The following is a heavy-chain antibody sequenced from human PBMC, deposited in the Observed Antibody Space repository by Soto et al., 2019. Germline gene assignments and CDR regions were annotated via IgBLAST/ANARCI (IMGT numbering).Heavy chain of an antibody. CDR3: ARRYGPNFDY. CDR1: GGSISSYY. CDR2: IYYSGST. Sequence: SETLCLPCTVAGGSISSYYCSWIRQPPGKGLEWIGYIYYSGSTNYNPSLKSRVTISVDTSKNQFSLKLSSVTAAGTAVYYCARRYGPNFDYWGQGTLVPVSS. D-gene: IGHD1-20*01. V-gene: IGHV4-59*01. J-gene: IGHJ4*02.